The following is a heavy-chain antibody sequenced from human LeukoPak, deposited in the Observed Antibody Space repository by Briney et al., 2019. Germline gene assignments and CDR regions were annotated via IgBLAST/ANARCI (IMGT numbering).Heavy chain of an antibody. CDR2: IIPILGIA. CDR1: GGTFSSYT. D-gene: IGHD2-2*01. J-gene: IGHJ4*02. Sequence: SVKVSCKASGGTFSSYTISWVRQAPGQGLEWMGRIIPILGIANYAQKFQGRVTITADKSTSTGYMELSGLRSEDTAVYYCAIVEAGCSSTRCYDYWGQGTLVTVSS. CDR3: AIVEAGCSSTRCYDY. V-gene: IGHV1-69*02.